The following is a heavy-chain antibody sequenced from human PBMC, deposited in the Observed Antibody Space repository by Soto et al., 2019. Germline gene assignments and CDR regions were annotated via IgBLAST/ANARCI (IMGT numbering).Heavy chain of an antibody. CDR3: ARQEGATVLFYYCMDV. V-gene: IGHV5-51*01. CDR2: IYPGDCDT. CDR1: GYNFTNYW. D-gene: IGHD1-26*01. J-gene: IGHJ6*02. Sequence: GESLKISWKGSGYNFTNYWIGWVRQMPGKGLGWRGCIYPGDCDTGKSPSFQAHVTISADKSIGAAYLQWNSLKASDTAMYFCARQEGATVLFYYCMDVWGQGTTVTVSS.